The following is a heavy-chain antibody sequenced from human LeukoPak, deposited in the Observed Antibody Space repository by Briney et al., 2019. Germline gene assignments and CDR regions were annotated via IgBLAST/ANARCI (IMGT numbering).Heavy chain of an antibody. CDR1: GYTFSKK. CDR2: INPNSGGT. V-gene: IGHV1-2*02. J-gene: IGHJ4*02. Sequence: GASVKVSCKASGYTFSKKMHWVRQAPGQGLEWMGWINPNSGGTNYAQKFQGRVTMTRDTSISTAYMELSRLRSDDTAVYYCARGEFDYWGQGTLVTVSS. CDR3: ARGEFDY.